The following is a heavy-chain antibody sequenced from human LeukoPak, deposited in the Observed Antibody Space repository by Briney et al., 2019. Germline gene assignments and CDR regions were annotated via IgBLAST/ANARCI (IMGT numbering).Heavy chain of an antibody. CDR1: GYTFTSYD. J-gene: IGHJ4*02. V-gene: IGHV1-8*03. D-gene: IGHD2-15*01. Sequence: ASVKVSCKASGYTFTSYDINWVRQATGQGLEWMGWMNPNSGNTGYAQKFQGRVTITRNTSISTAYMELSSLRSEDTAVYYCARDCSGDSCYPFDYWGQGTLVTVSS. CDR2: MNPNSGNT. CDR3: ARDCSGDSCYPFDY.